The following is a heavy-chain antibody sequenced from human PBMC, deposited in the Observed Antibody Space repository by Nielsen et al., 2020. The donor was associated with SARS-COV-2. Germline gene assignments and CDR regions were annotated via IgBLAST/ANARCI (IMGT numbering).Heavy chain of an antibody. Sequence: GGSLRLSCVVSGFTFSNAWMSWVRKAPGKGLEWVGRIKSRPDGGTTDIAAPVKDRFTISRDDSKNTLYLQMNSLKTEDTAVYYWTTDPAPRGFGYWGQGTLVTVSS. V-gene: IGHV3-15*01. J-gene: IGHJ4*02. CDR1: GFTFSNAW. CDR2: IKSRPDGGTT. CDR3: TTDPAPRGFGY. D-gene: IGHD3-10*01.